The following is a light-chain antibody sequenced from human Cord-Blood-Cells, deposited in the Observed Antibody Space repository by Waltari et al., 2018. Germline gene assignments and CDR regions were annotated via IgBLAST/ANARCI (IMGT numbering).Light chain of an antibody. CDR1: QSFSSN. J-gene: IGKJ2*01. CDR2: GAS. Sequence: EIVMTQSPATLSVSAGERATLSCRASQSFSSNLAWYQQKPGQAPTLLIYGASTSATSSPARFSSSGSGTKFTLTISSLQSEDFAVYYYQQYNNWPMYTFGQGTKLEIK. CDR3: QQYNNWPMYT. V-gene: IGKV3-15*01.